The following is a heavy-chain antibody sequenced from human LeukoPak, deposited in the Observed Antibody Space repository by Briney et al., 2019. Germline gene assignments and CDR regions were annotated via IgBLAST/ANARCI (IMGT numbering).Heavy chain of an antibody. D-gene: IGHD2-2*01. Sequence: SETLSLTCTVSGSISGYYWSWIRQPPGKELEWIGYIYTSGSTNYNPSLESRVTISVDPSKNQCSLDLSSVTAADTAVYYCARQKCTSASCLTKNAFDIWGQGTMVTVSS. J-gene: IGHJ3*02. V-gene: IGHV4-4*09. CDR1: GSISGYY. CDR2: IYTSGST. CDR3: ARQKCTSASCLTKNAFDI.